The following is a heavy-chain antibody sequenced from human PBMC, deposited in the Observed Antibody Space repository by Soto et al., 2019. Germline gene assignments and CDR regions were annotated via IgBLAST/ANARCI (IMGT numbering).Heavy chain of an antibody. CDR3: AGGLRSWPRQLEVLDY. CDR2: INAGNGNT. CDR1: GYTFTSYA. V-gene: IGHV1-3*01. J-gene: IGHJ4*02. Sequence: RASVKVSCKASGYTFTSYAMHWVRQAPGQRLEWMGWINAGNGNTKYSQKFQGRVTITRDTSASTAYMELSSLRSEDTAVYYCAGGLRSWPRQLEVLDYWGQGTLVTVSS. D-gene: IGHD6-13*01.